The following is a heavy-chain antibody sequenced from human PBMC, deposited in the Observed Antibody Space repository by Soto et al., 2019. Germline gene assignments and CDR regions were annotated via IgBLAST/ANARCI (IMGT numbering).Heavy chain of an antibody. Sequence: EVQLLESGGGLVQPGGSLRLSCAASGFTFSSYAMSWVRQAPGKGLEWVSAISGSGGSTYYADSVKGRFTISRDNSKNTLYLQMNSVRAEDTAVYFWAKDGGSGGSCYSFNWVDPWGQGTLVTVSS. CDR2: ISGSGGST. CDR1: GFTFSSYA. J-gene: IGHJ5*02. D-gene: IGHD2-15*01. CDR3: AKDGGSGGSCYSFNWVDP. V-gene: IGHV3-23*01.